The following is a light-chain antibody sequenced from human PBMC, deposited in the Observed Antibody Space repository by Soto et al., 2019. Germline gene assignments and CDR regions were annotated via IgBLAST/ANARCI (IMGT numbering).Light chain of an antibody. Sequence: DIQMTQSPSTLSASVGDRVTLTCRASQSISSWLAWYQQKPGKAPKLLIYDASALESGVQSRFSGGGSGTEFTLTISSLKPDDFATYYCQQYNSHWTFGQGTKVDIK. CDR1: QSISSW. CDR2: DAS. CDR3: QQYNSHWT. V-gene: IGKV1-5*01. J-gene: IGKJ1*01.